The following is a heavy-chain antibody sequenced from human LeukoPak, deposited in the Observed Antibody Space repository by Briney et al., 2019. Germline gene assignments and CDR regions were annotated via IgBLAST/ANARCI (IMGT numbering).Heavy chain of an antibody. CDR2: IRYDGNNK. Sequence: GGSLRLSCGASGFTFSNYGMLWVRQAPGKGLDWVAFIRYDGNNKLYADSVKGRFTISRDNSKNTLYLHINSLRAEDTAVHYCVKDNPLDYWGQGTLVIVSS. CDR1: GFTFSNYG. J-gene: IGHJ4*02. D-gene: IGHD1-14*01. V-gene: IGHV3-30*02. CDR3: VKDNPLDY.